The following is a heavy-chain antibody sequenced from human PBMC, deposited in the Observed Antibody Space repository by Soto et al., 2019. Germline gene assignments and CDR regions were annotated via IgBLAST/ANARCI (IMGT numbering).Heavy chain of an antibody. CDR1: GFTFSSYS. CDR3: ARGPWIRYFDWLLQPFDY. J-gene: IGHJ4*02. V-gene: IGHV3-21*01. D-gene: IGHD3-9*01. CDR2: ISSSSSYI. Sequence: EVQLVESGGGLVKPGGSLRLSCAASGFTFSSYSMNWVRQAPGKGLEWVSSISSSSSYIYYADSVKGRFTISRDNAKSSLYLQMNSLRAEDTAVYYWARGPWIRYFDWLLQPFDYWGQGTVGTVSS.